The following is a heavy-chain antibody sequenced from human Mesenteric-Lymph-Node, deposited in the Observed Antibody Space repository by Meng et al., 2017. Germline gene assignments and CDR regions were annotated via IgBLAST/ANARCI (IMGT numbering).Heavy chain of an antibody. CDR1: GYTCTSYY. Sequence: ASAKVFCKVSGYTCTSYYMHWVRQAPGQGLEWMGIINPSGGSTSYAQKFQGRVTMTRDTSTSTVYRELSSLRSEDTAVYYCATSMIRGVIATYFDYWGQGTLVTGSS. CDR2: INPSGGST. V-gene: IGHV1-46*01. D-gene: IGHD3-10*01. J-gene: IGHJ4*02. CDR3: ATSMIRGVIATYFDY.